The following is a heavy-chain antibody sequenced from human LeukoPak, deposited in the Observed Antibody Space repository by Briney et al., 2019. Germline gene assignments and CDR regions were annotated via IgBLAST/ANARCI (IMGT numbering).Heavy chain of an antibody. J-gene: IGHJ6*02. Sequence: SETLSLTCTLSGGSMTTHHWNWIRQPPGKGLEWIGYIYYSGSTNYNPSLKSRVTISVDTSKNQFSLKLSSVTAADTAVYYCARQWVTTGYYYGMDVWGQGTTVTVSS. CDR2: IYYSGST. CDR3: ARQWVTTGYYYGMDV. V-gene: IGHV4-59*08. D-gene: IGHD4-17*01. CDR1: GGSMTTHH.